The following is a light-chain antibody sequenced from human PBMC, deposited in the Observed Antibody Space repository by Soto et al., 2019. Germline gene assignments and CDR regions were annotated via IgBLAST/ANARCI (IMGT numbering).Light chain of an antibody. CDR2: GAS. Sequence: EIVLTQSPGTLSLSPGERATLSCRASQSVSNNYLAWYQQKPGQAPRLLIYGASNRATGITDRFSGSGSGTDFTLTISRLEPEDFAVYYCQQYGISGTFGQGTKVDIK. CDR3: QQYGISGT. CDR1: QSVSNNY. V-gene: IGKV3-20*01. J-gene: IGKJ1*01.